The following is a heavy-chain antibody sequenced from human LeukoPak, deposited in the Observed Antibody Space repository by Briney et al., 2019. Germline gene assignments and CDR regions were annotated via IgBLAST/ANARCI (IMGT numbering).Heavy chain of an antibody. V-gene: IGHV5-51*01. Sequence: GESLKVSCKGSGYSFTSYWIGWVRQMPGKGLEWMGIIYPGDSDTRYSPSFQGQVTISADKSISTAYLQWSSLKASDTAMYYCARTYGDYGYYYYGMDVWGQGTTVTVSS. D-gene: IGHD4-17*01. CDR3: ARTYGDYGYYYYGMDV. CDR2: IYPGDSDT. CDR1: GYSFTSYW. J-gene: IGHJ6*02.